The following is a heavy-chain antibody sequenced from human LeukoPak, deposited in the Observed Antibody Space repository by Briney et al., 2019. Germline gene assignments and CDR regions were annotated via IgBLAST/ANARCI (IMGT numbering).Heavy chain of an antibody. Sequence: SSETLSLTCTVSGGSISSSSYYWGWIRQPPGKGLEWIGNIYYSGSTYYNPSLKSRVTISVDTSKNQFSLKLSSVTAADTAVYYCARLGRYYDSSEFDYWGQGTLVTVSS. D-gene: IGHD3-22*01. V-gene: IGHV4-39*01. CDR3: ARLGRYYDSSEFDY. CDR1: GGSISSSSYY. J-gene: IGHJ4*02. CDR2: IYYSGST.